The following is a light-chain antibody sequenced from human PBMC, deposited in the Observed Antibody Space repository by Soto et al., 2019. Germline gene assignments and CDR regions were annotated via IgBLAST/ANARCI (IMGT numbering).Light chain of an antibody. J-gene: IGLJ2*01. Sequence: QSVLTQSPSASASLGASVKLTCTLSSGHSSYAIAWHQQQPEKGPRYLMKLNSDGSHSKGDGIPDRFSGSSSGAERYLTISSLQSEEEADYYCQTWGSGIRVVFGGGTKLTVL. CDR3: QTWGSGIRVV. CDR2: LNSDGSH. CDR1: SGHSSYA. V-gene: IGLV4-69*01.